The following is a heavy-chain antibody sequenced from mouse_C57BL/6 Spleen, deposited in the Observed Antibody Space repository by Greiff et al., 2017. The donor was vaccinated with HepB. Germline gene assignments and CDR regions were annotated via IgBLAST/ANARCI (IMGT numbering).Heavy chain of an antibody. D-gene: IGHD2-4*01. CDR2: ISYDGSN. CDR3: ASRDYDA. CDR1: GYSITSGYY. V-gene: IGHV3-6*01. J-gene: IGHJ3*01. Sequence: EVKLQESGPGLVKPSQSLSLTCSVTGYSITSGYYWNWIRQFPGNKLEWMGYISYDGSNNYNPSLKNRISITRDTSKNQFFLKLNSVTTEDTATYYCASRDYDAWGQGTLVTVSA.